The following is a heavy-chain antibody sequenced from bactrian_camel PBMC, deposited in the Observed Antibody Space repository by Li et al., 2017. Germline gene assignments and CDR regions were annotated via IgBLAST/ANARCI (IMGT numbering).Heavy chain of an antibody. CDR2: INSGGDST. CDR3: AAGRPQVGECGFAY. D-gene: IGHD1*01. V-gene: IGHV3S31*01. J-gene: IGHJ6*01. Sequence: VQLVESGGGLVQPGGSLTLSCAASGFAFGTYAMNWVRQAPGKGLEWVSAINSGGDSTYYADSVKGRFTISRDNAKMTLSLQMTSLSPDDTAMYFCAAGRPQVGECGFAYWGQGTQVTVS. CDR1: GFAFGTYA.